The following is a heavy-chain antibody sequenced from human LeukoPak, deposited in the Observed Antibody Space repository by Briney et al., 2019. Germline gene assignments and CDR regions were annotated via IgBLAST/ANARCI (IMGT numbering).Heavy chain of an antibody. CDR1: GFTFSSYG. J-gene: IGHJ6*03. D-gene: IGHD3-9*01. Sequence: GGSLRLSCAASGFTFSSYGMHWVRQAPGKGLEWVAFIRYDGSNKYYADSVKGRFTISRDNSKNTLYLQMNSLRAEDTAVYYCARGPRGRYFDSLYYYYMDVWSKGTTVTVSS. CDR3: ARGPRGRYFDSLYYYYMDV. CDR2: IRYDGSNK. V-gene: IGHV3-30*02.